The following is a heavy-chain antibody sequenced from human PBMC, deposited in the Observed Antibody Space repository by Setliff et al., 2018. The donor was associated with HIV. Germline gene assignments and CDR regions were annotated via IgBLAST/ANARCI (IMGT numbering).Heavy chain of an antibody. J-gene: IGHJ4*02. Sequence: SETLSLTCTVSGGSISSGDYYWSWIRQPPGKGLEWIGYIYYSGSTNYNPSLKSRVTISVDTSKNQFSLKLNSVTAADTAVYFCARSGLAAASDYWGQGMLVTVSS. CDR1: GGSISSGDYY. CDR3: ARSGLAAASDY. V-gene: IGHV4-61*08. D-gene: IGHD6-13*01. CDR2: IYYSGST.